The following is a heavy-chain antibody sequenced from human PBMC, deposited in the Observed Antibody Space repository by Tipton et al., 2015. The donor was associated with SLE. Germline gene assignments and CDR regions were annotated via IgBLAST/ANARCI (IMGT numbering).Heavy chain of an antibody. CDR1: GGSISSDDYY. CDR3: ARGGVGRYDRFDH. V-gene: IGHV4-31*03. Sequence: TLSLTCTVSGGSISSDDYYWTWIRQHPGKGLEWIGHMSYSGSTYYNPSLKSRITISVDTSKNHFSLKLSSVTAADTAVYYCARGGVGRYDRFDHRGQGTLVTVSS. CDR2: MSYSGST. J-gene: IGHJ4*02. D-gene: IGHD5-12*01.